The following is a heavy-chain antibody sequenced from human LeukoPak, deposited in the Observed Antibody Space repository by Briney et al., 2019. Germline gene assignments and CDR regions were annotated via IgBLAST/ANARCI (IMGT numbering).Heavy chain of an antibody. V-gene: IGHV4-34*01. J-gene: IGHJ4*02. CDR3: ARSSYCSSTSCSYFDY. CDR1: GGSFSGYY. CDR2: INHSGST. D-gene: IGHD2-2*01. Sequence: SETLSLTCAVYGGSFSGYYWSWIRQPPGKGLEWIGEINHSGSTNYNPSLKSRVTISVDTSKNQFSLKLGSVTAADTAVYYCARSSYCSSTSCSYFDYWGQGTLVTVSS.